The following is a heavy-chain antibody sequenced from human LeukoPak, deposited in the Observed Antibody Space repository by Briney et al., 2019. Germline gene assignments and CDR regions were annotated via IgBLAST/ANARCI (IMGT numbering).Heavy chain of an antibody. CDR3: ARDPDSYHTAMVLPNAFDI. V-gene: IGHV1-69*13. CDR2: IIPIFGTA. CDR1: GGTFSSYA. Sequence: ASVKVSCKASGGTFSSYAISWVRQAPGQGLEWMGGIIPIFGTANYAQKFQGRVTITADESTSTAYMELSSLRSEVTAVYYCARDPDSYHTAMVLPNAFDIWGQGTMVTVSS. D-gene: IGHD5-18*01. J-gene: IGHJ3*02.